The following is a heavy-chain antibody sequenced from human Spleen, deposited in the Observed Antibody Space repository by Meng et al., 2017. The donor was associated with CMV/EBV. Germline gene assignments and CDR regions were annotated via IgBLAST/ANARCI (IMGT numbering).Heavy chain of an antibody. V-gene: IGHV1-2*02. CDR1: FLGQC. D-gene: IGHD2-8*01. CDR2: INPNGGGT. CDR3: ARGPIKSMARGLIGWFDP. J-gene: IGHJ5*02. Sequence: FLGQCIHGMRKAPGHWVEWMGWINPNGGGTSYEQEFQSRVAITRDASISTAYMELSSLRADDTAVYYCARGPIKSMARGLIGWFDPWGQGALVTVSS.